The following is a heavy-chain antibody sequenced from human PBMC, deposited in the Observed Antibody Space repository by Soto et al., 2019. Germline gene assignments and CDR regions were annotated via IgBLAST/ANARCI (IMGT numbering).Heavy chain of an antibody. Sequence: VQVEESGGGLVLPGGSLRLSCAVSVVSEFSFSDEYMDWVRQAPGKGLEWVGRSRNRVNSHSTAYAASVQGRFTISRNDSKQTVYLQMNNLKTEDTAVYYCWRVDPRAKSPDYWGQGTLVTVSS. CDR2: SRNRVNSHST. D-gene: IGHD3-9*01. J-gene: IGHJ4*02. V-gene: IGHV3-72*01. CDR3: WRVDPRAKSPDY. CDR1: VVSEFSFSDEY.